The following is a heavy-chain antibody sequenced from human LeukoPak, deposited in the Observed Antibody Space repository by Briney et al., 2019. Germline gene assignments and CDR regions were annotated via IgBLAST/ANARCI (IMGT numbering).Heavy chain of an antibody. V-gene: IGHV3-30-3*01. J-gene: IGHJ6*02. Sequence: PGGSLRLSCAASGFTFSSYAMHWVRQAPGKGLEWVAVISYDGSNEYYADSVKGRFTISRDNSKNTLYLQMNSLRAEDTAVYYCARGRRSGDRTPNPGDVWGQGTTVTVSS. CDR1: GFTFSSYA. CDR3: ARGRRSGDRTPNPGDV. CDR2: ISYDGSNE.